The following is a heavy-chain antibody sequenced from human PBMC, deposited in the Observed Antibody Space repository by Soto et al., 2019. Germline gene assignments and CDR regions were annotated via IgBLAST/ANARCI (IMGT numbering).Heavy chain of an antibody. V-gene: IGHV1-18*01. J-gene: IGHJ6*02. CDR2: ISAYNGNT. Sequence: QVQLVQSGAEVKKPGASVKVSCKASGYTFSSYGISWVRQAPGQGLEWMGWISAYNGNTNYAQKLQGRVTMTTDTSTSTADMGLRSLRSDDTAVYYCASSYCGGDCSVLYYYYGMDVWGQGTTVTVSS. D-gene: IGHD2-21*02. CDR1: GYTFSSYG. CDR3: ASSYCGGDCSVLYYYYGMDV.